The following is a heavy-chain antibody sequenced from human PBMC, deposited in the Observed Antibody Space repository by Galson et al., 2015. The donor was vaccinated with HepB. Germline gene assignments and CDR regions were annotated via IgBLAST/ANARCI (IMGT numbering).Heavy chain of an antibody. CDR1: GYTFTDYD. Sequence: SVKVSCKAFGYTFTDYDMSWVRQAPGQGLEWMGWINPKSGSTKYSQSLQGRITLAMDTSFTTVYIKLSNLRLDDTAVYHCARDRSYFYGYDYWGQGSLVTVSS. D-gene: IGHD5-18*01. CDR2: INPKSGST. CDR3: ARDRSYFYGYDY. V-gene: IGHV1-2*02. J-gene: IGHJ4*02.